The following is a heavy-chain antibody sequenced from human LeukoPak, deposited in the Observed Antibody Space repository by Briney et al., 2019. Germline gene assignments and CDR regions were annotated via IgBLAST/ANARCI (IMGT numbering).Heavy chain of an antibody. Sequence: GGSLRLSCAASGFTFSNFAMHWVRQAPGKGLEWVAMMSYDGSNKYRDSVKGRFTISRDNSKNMVDLYMSNLKIEDTAVYYCARDSWGFDFWGQGTLVTVSS. CDR3: ARDSWGFDF. J-gene: IGHJ4*02. V-gene: IGHV3-30*04. D-gene: IGHD7-27*01. CDR1: GFTFSNFA. CDR2: MSYDGSNK.